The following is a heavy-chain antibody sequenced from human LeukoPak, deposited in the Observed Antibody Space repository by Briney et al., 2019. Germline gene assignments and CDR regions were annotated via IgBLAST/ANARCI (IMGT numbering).Heavy chain of an antibody. CDR2: INHSGST. CDR3: ALLAVASDFDY. J-gene: IGHJ4*02. D-gene: IGHD6-19*01. Sequence: SSETLSLTCAVYGGSFSGYYWSWIRQPPGKGLEWIGEINHSGSTNYNPSLKSRVTISVDTSKNQFSLKLSSVTAADTAVYYCALLAVASDFDYWGQGALVTVSS. V-gene: IGHV4-34*01. CDR1: GGSFSGYY.